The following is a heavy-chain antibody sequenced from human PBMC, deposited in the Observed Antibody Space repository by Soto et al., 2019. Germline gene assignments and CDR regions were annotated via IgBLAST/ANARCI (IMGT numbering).Heavy chain of an antibody. Sequence: KTSETLSLTCTVSGGSISSGGYYWSWIRQHPGKGLEWIGYIYYSGSTYYNPSLKSRVTISVDTSKNQFSLKLSSVTAADTAVYYCARTPELLWFGEFTYWGQGTLVTVSS. J-gene: IGHJ4*02. CDR3: ARTPELLWFGEFTY. CDR2: IYYSGST. V-gene: IGHV4-31*03. D-gene: IGHD3-10*01. CDR1: GGSISSGGYY.